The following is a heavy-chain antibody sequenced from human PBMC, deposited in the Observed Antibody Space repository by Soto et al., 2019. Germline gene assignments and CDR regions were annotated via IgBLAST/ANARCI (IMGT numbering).Heavy chain of an antibody. J-gene: IGHJ3*02. CDR3: ASVGHFGDYVSI. Sequence: PSETLSLTCTVSGGSVSIDNYFWTCIRQSPERGLEWIGYISNIGSTNYNPSLKSRVTLSLVTSKNQFSLKLASVTAADTALYFCASVGHFGDYVSIWGQGTMVT. CDR1: GGSVSIDNYF. V-gene: IGHV4-61*01. CDR2: ISNIGST. D-gene: IGHD4-17*01.